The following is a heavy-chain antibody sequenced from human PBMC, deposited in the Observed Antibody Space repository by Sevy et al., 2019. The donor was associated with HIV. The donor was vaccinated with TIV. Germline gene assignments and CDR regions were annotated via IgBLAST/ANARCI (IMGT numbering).Heavy chain of an antibody. CDR3: AKDILGGGGLGTFDY. CDR1: GFTFDDYA. Sequence: GGSLRLSCAASGFTFDDYAMHWVRQAPGKGLEWVSGISWNSGSIGYADSVKGRFTISRDNAKNSLYLQMNSLRAEDTALYYWAKDILGGGGLGTFDYWGQGTLVTVSS. V-gene: IGHV3-9*01. J-gene: IGHJ4*02. CDR2: ISWNSGSI. D-gene: IGHD3-10*01.